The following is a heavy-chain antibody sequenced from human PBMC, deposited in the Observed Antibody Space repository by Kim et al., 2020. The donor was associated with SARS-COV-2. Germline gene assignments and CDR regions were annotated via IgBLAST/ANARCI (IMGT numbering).Heavy chain of an antibody. D-gene: IGHD3-22*01. V-gene: IGHV1-8*01. CDR3: ARLVVNNYYYYGMDV. CDR1: GYTFTSYD. Sequence: ASVKVSCKASGYTFTSYDINWVRQATGQGLEWMGWMNPNSGNTGYAQKFQGRVTMTRNTSISTAYMELSSLRSEDTAVYYCARLVVNNYYYYGMDVWGQGTTVTVSS. J-gene: IGHJ6*02. CDR2: MNPNSGNT.